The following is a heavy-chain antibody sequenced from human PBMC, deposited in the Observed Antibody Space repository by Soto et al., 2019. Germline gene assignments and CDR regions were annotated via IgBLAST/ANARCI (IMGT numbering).Heavy chain of an antibody. CDR3: AKVASSGSDPGHFDF. V-gene: IGHV1-18*01. J-gene: IGHJ4*01. D-gene: IGHD1-26*01. CDR2: IATSNGAT. Sequence: ASVNVSVKTSGYTFTSYAISLVRQAPVQGLEWMGWIATSNGATNYPRLYQDRLTMTTDPSTKTAYMHLRSRTSDDTAVYDCAKVASSGSDPGHFDFWGDGTQVTVSS. CDR1: GYTFTSYA.